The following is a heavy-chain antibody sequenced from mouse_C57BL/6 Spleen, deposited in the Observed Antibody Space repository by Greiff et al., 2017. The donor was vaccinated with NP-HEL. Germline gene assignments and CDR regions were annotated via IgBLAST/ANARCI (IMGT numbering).Heavy chain of an antibody. Sequence: VQLQQSGPELVKPGASVKISCKASGYTFTDYYMNWVKQSHGKSLEWIGDINPNNGGTSYNQKFKGKATLTVDKSSSTAYMELRSLTSEDSAVYYCARRGILRLYAMDYWGQGTSVTVSS. J-gene: IGHJ4*01. D-gene: IGHD2-12*01. V-gene: IGHV1-26*01. CDR1: GYTFTDYY. CDR2: INPNNGGT. CDR3: ARRGILRLYAMDY.